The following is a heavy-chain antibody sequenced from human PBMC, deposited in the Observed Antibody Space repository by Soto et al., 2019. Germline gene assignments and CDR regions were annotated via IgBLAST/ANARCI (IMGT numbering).Heavy chain of an antibody. CDR3: AKEQQYAALYYYYLAV. D-gene: IGHD6-13*01. Sequence: PGGALRLSCAASGGTLSSYVMSGGRQAPGKGLEWVSAIRGSGDSTYYADSVKGRFTISRDNSKNTLYLQMNSLRAEDTAVYYCAKEQQYAALYYYYLAVRGQRTTVPVSS. CDR1: GGTLSSYV. V-gene: IGHV3-23*01. J-gene: IGHJ6*03. CDR2: IRGSGDST.